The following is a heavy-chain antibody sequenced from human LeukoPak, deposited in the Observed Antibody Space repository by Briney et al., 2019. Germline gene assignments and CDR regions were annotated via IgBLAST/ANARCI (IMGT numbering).Heavy chain of an antibody. Sequence: ASVKVSCKASGYTFTSYYMHWVRQAPGQGLEWMGIINPSGGSTSYAQKFQGRVTMTRDMSTSTVYMELSSLGSEDTAVYYCARDHKLQLLDYWGQGTLVNVSS. CDR1: GYTFTSYY. J-gene: IGHJ4*02. CDR3: ARDHKLQLLDY. D-gene: IGHD5-18*01. V-gene: IGHV1-46*01. CDR2: INPSGGST.